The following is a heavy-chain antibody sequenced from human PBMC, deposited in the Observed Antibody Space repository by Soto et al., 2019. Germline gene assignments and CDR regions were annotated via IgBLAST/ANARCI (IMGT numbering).Heavy chain of an antibody. CDR1: GGSISSSSYY. J-gene: IGHJ2*01. Sequence: QLQLQESGPGLVKPSETLSLTCTVSGGSISSSSYYWGWMRQPPGKGLEWIGSIYYSGSTYYNPSLESRVTISVDTSKNQLSLKLSSVTAADTAVYYCGRLGPQEENHYGDYAEPDELNWYFDLWGRGTLVTVSS. CDR2: IYYSGST. CDR3: GRLGPQEENHYGDYAEPDELNWYFDL. V-gene: IGHV4-39*01. D-gene: IGHD4-17*01.